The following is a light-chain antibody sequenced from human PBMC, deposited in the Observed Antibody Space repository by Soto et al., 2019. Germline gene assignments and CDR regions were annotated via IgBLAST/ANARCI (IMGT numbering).Light chain of an antibody. CDR3: SSYTSSSTPHVV. CDR1: SSDVGGYNY. J-gene: IGLJ2*01. Sequence: QSALTQPASVSGSPGQSITISCTGTSSDVGGYNYVSWYQQHPGKAPKLMIYDVSNRPSGVSNRFSGSKSGNTASLTISGLQAEDETDYYCSSYTSSSTPHVVFGGGTQLTVL. V-gene: IGLV2-14*01. CDR2: DVS.